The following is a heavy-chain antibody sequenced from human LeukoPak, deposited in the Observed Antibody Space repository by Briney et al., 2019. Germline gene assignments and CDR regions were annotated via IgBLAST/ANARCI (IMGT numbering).Heavy chain of an antibody. Sequence: GGSLRLSCAASGFAFSTYSMNWVRQAPGKGLEWVSSISSSSGYIHYADSVKGRFTISRDNAKNSLYLQMNSLRDTDTAVYYCARGKVGYSYFDYWGQGTLVTVSS. CDR2: ISSSSGYI. V-gene: IGHV3-21*01. D-gene: IGHD5-18*01. CDR3: ARGKVGYSYFDY. CDR1: GFAFSTYS. J-gene: IGHJ4*02.